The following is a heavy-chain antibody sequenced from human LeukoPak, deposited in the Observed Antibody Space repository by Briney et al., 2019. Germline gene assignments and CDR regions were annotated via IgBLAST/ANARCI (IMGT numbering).Heavy chain of an antibody. V-gene: IGHV3-7*01. Sequence: GGSLRLSCAASGFTFRHYGMHWVPAAPGKGLEWVANIKQDGSEKYYVDSVKGRFTISRDNAKNSLSLQMNSLRAEDTAVYYCARRDHGDYGEEYWGQGTLVTVSS. CDR2: IKQDGSEK. CDR3: ARRDHGDYGEEY. CDR1: GFTFRHYG. D-gene: IGHD4-17*01. J-gene: IGHJ4*02.